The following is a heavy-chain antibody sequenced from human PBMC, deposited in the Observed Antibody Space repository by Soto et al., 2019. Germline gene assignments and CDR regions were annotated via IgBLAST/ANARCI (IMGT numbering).Heavy chain of an antibody. J-gene: IGHJ6*02. Sequence: QVQLVQSGAEVQKPGSSVKVSCKASGGTFSSYAISWVRQAPGQGLEWMGGIIPIFGTANYAQKFQGRVTITADESTSTAYMELSSLRTEDTAVYYCARDPTMVRGVMNYYYGMDVWGQGTTVTVSS. CDR2: IIPIFGTA. V-gene: IGHV1-69*19. CDR1: GGTFSSYA. D-gene: IGHD3-10*01. CDR3: ARDPTMVRGVMNYYYGMDV.